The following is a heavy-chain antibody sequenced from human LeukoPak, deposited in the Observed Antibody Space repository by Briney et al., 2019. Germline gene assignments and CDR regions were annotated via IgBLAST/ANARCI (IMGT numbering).Heavy chain of an antibody. V-gene: IGHV3-23*01. D-gene: IGHD2-15*01. Sequence: PGGPLRLSCAASGFIFNSYAMSWVRQAPGKGLEWISGISGNGVSTYYADSVKGRFTISRDNSKNTLYLQMNSPRAEDTAVYYCAKDLVVAAPYGRFDYWGQGTLVTVSS. CDR3: AKDLVVAAPYGRFDY. CDR2: ISGNGVST. CDR1: GFIFNSYA. J-gene: IGHJ4*02.